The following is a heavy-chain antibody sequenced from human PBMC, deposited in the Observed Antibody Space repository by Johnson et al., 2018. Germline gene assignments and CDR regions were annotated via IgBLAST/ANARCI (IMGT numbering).Heavy chain of an antibody. CDR3: AGELRHTYDGMDV. J-gene: IGHJ6*02. Sequence: VQLGQSGGGLVKPGGSLRLSCAASGFTFSSYSMNWVRQAPGKGLEWVSSISISSRYIYYADSVKGRFTISRDNAKNSLYLQMNSLRAEDKAVYYCAGELRHTYDGMDVWGQGTTVTVSS. CDR2: ISISSRYI. CDR1: GFTFSSYS. V-gene: IGHV3-21*01. D-gene: IGHD2-21*01.